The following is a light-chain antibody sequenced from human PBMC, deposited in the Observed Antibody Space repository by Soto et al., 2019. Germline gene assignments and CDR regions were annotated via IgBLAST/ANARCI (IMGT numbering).Light chain of an antibody. CDR2: LAS. Sequence: DVQLTQSPSSVAASVGDRVTITCQSSQFINNYLNWYQQKPGKAPKPLIYLASTLHNGVPSRFSGSGSGTDFTLTISSLQPEDVATYYCQQSYSDWTCGQGTKVEIK. CDR1: QFINNY. V-gene: IGKV1-39*01. J-gene: IGKJ1*01. CDR3: QQSYSDWT.